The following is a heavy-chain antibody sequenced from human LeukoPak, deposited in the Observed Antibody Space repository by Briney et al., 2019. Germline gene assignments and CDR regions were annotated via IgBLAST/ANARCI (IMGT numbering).Heavy chain of an antibody. D-gene: IGHD2-21*02. J-gene: IGHJ1*01. CDR1: GGSFSGYY. Sequence: SETLSLTCAVYGGSFSGYYWSWIRQPPGKGLEWIGEINHSGSTNYNPSLKSRVTISVDTSKNQFSLKLSSVTAADTAVYYCASGAYCGGDCSVFQHWGQGTLVTVSS. CDR3: ASGAYCGGDCSVFQH. CDR2: INHSGST. V-gene: IGHV4-34*01.